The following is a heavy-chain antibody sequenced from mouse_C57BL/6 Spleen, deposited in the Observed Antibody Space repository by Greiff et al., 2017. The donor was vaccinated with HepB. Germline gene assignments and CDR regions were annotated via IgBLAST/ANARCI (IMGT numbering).Heavy chain of an antibody. Sequence: VQLQQPGAELVMPGASVKLSCKASGYTFTSYWMHWVKQRPGQGLEWIGEIDPSDSYTNYNQKFKGKSTLTVDKSSSTAYMQLSSLTSEDSAVYYCAMGGTTVVGYFDVWGTGTTVTGSS. CDR2: IDPSDSYT. V-gene: IGHV1-69*01. J-gene: IGHJ1*03. CDR3: AMGGTTVVGYFDV. D-gene: IGHD1-1*01. CDR1: GYTFTSYW.